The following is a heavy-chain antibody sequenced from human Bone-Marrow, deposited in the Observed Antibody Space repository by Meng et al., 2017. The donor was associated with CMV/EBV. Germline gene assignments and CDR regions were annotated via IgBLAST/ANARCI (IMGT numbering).Heavy chain of an antibody. D-gene: IGHD4-17*01. J-gene: IGHJ4*02. CDR2: MNPNSGNT. Sequence: ASVKVSCKASGGTFSSYAISWVRQATGQGLEWMGWMNPNSGNTGYAQKFQGRVTITRNTSISTAYMELSSLRSEDTAVYYCARPLGAVTTYYWGQGTLVTVYS. CDR1: GGTFSSYA. V-gene: IGHV1-8*03. CDR3: ARPLGAVTTYY.